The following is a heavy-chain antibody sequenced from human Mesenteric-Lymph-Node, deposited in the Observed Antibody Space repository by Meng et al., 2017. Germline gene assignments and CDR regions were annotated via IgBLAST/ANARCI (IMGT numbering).Heavy chain of an antibody. Sequence: GGSLRLSCAASGISFRNAWVSWVRQAPGKGLEWVGRVKSRSDGGTIDYAGPVKGRFTISRDDAENTLSLQMNSLKTEDTAVYYCATSPSRGDSAVQVWGQGTLVTVSS. D-gene: IGHD4-17*01. V-gene: IGHV3-15*01. J-gene: IGHJ1*01. CDR1: GISFRNAW. CDR3: ATSPSRGDSAVQV. CDR2: VKSRSDGGTI.